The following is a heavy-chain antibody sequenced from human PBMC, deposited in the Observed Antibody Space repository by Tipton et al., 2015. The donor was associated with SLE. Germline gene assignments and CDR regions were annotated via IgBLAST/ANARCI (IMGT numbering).Heavy chain of an antibody. CDR2: IYYSGST. CDR1: GGSISSYY. CDR3: ARGWGGWPYYFDY. J-gene: IGHJ4*02. V-gene: IGHV4-59*01. D-gene: IGHD6-19*01. Sequence: LRLSCTVSGGSISSYYWSWIRQPPGKGLEWIGYIYYSGSTNYNPSLKSRVTISVDTSKNQFSLKLSSVTAADTAVYYCARGWGGWPYYFDYWGQGTLVTVSS.